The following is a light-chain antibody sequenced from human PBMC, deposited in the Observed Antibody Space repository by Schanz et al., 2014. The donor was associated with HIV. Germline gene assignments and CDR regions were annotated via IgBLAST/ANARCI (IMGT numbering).Light chain of an antibody. Sequence: EIVLTQSPATLSLSPGERATLSCRASQSVSSYLAWYQQKPGQAPRLLIYSASYRATGVPARFSGSGSGTDFTLTISNLEPEDFAVYYCQHRSTWPLTFGGGTKVGIK. J-gene: IGKJ4*01. CDR2: SAS. V-gene: IGKV3-11*01. CDR3: QHRSTWPLT. CDR1: QSVSSY.